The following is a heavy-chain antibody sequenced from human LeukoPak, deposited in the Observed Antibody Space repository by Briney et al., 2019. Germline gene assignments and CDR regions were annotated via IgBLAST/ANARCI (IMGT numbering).Heavy chain of an antibody. J-gene: IGHJ4*02. V-gene: IGHV3-48*01. CDR2: ISSNSSTI. CDR1: ALTFSSYS. Sequence: GGSLRLSCAASALTFSSYSMNSVRHAPGEGLEWVSYISSNSSTIYYAHSVKGRFTISRDNAKNTLYLQMNSLRAEETAVYYLGRNSGHYYDSSGFDYWGQGTLVTVSS. D-gene: IGHD3-22*01. CDR3: GRNSGHYYDSSGFDY.